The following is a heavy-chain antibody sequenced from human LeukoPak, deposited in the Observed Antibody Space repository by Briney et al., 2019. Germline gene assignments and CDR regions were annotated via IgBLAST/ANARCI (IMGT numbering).Heavy chain of an antibody. Sequence: PGGSLRLSCAASGFTFSSYAMHWVRQAPGKGREWGAVISYDGSNKYYADSVKGRFTISRDNAKNSLYLQMNSLRAEDTAVYYCARDGSRGGDNDNWGQGTLVTVSS. CDR2: ISYDGSNK. V-gene: IGHV3-30-3*01. D-gene: IGHD4-17*01. J-gene: IGHJ4*02. CDR3: ARDGSRGGDNDN. CDR1: GFTFSSYA.